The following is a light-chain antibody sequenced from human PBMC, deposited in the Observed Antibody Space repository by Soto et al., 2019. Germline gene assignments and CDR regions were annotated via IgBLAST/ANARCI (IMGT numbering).Light chain of an antibody. CDR3: CAYAGSPLV. J-gene: IGLJ1*01. V-gene: IGLV2-23*01. Sequence: QSALTQPASVSGSPGQSITISCTGSISDVGGYNLVSWFQQHPGKDPKLIIYEGSKRPSGVSNRFSASKSGSTASLTISGLQSEDEAIYYCCAYAGSPLVFGTGTKLTVL. CDR2: EGS. CDR1: ISDVGGYNL.